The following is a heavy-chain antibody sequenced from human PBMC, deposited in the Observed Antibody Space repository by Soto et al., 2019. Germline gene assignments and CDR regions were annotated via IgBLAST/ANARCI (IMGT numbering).Heavy chain of an antibody. CDR3: ARPPHAYGDYGEAESYFDY. D-gene: IGHD4-17*01. CDR1: GGSISSGDYY. CDR2: IYYSGST. Sequence: PSETLSLTCTVSGGSISSGDYYWSWIRQPPGKGLEWIGYIYYSGSTYYNPSLKSRVTISVDTSKNQFSLKLSSVTAAATAVYYCARPPHAYGDYGEAESYFDYWGQGPLVTVSS. J-gene: IGHJ4*02. V-gene: IGHV4-30-4*01.